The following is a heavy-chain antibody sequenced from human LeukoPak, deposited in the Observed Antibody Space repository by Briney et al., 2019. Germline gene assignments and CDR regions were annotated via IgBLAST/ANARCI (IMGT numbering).Heavy chain of an antibody. CDR3: ARGSNYYDSSGYIY. D-gene: IGHD3-22*01. CDR2: ISGSGGST. J-gene: IGHJ4*02. CDR1: GFTFSSYA. V-gene: IGHV3-23*01. Sequence: GGSLRLSCAASGFTFSSYAMSWVRQAPGKGLEWVSAISGSGGSTYYADSVKGRFTISRDNSKNTLYLQMNGLRAEDTAVYYCARGSNYYDSSGYIYWGQGTLVTVSS.